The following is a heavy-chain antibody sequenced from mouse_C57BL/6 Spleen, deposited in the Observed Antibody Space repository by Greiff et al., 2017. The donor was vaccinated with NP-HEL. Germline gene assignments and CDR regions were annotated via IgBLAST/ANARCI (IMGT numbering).Heavy chain of an antibody. D-gene: IGHD3-2*02. J-gene: IGHJ4*01. CDR2: IDPSDSYT. V-gene: IGHV1-69*01. Sequence: QVQLKQPGAELVMPGASVKLSCKASGYTFTSYWMHWVKQRPGQGLEWIGEIDPSDSYTNYNQKFKGKSTLTVDKSSSTAYMQLSSLTSEDSAVYYCASQDYYAMDYWGQGTSVTVSS. CDR3: ASQDYYAMDY. CDR1: GYTFTSYW.